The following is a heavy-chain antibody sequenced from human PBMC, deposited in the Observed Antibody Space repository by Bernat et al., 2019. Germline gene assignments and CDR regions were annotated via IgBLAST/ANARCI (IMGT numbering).Heavy chain of an antibody. J-gene: IGHJ3*02. CDR1: GFTFSDHG. CDR3: AGEYYYGSGRGFDI. D-gene: IGHD3-10*01. CDR2: IWCDGSDK. V-gene: IGHV3-33*01. Sequence: VQLVESGGGVVQPGRSLRLSCAASGFTFSDHGMHWVRQPPGEGLEWVAVIWCDGSDKYYADSMKGRFTISRDNFKNTLYLQMNSLRAEDTAVYYCAGEYYYGSGRGFDIWGQGTMVTVSS.